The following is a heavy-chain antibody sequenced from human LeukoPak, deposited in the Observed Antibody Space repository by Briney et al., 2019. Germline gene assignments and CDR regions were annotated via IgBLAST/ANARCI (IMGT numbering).Heavy chain of an antibody. D-gene: IGHD3-9*01. V-gene: IGHV3-21*01. CDR3: ARASSKQLTGYLPDGFDI. Sequence: GGSLRLSCAASGFTFSSYSMNWVRQAPGKGLEWVSSISSSGTYVYYADSVKGRVTISRDNAKNSLSLQMNSLRADDAAVYYCARASSKQLTGYLPDGFDIWGQGTMVTVSS. J-gene: IGHJ3*02. CDR2: ISSSGTYV. CDR1: GFTFSSYS.